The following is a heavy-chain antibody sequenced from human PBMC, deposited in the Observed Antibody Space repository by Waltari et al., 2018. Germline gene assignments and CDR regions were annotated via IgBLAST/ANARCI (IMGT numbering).Heavy chain of an antibody. Sequence: EVQLVESGGGFFQPGGSLRLSCEASGFAFSNYWIHWVRQAPGRGLEGVSSISGDGTSISKADSVGGRFSISRDNYKNTVYLQIHSLRAEDTAVFYCARLMLSHPENGMDVWGQGTSVTVS. CDR2: ISGDGTSI. CDR1: GFAFSNYW. CDR3: ARLMLSHPENGMDV. J-gene: IGHJ6*02. V-gene: IGHV3-74*01. D-gene: IGHD3-10*02.